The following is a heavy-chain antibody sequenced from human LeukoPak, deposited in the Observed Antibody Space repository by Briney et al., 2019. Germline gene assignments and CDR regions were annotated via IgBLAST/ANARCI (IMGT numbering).Heavy chain of an antibody. D-gene: IGHD3-22*01. Sequence: GGSLRLSCAASGFTFSSYGMHWVRQAPGKGREWVAVIWYDGSNKYYADSVKGRFTISRDNSKNTLYLQMNSLRAEDTAVYYCAKDVSGYWPNWFDPWGQGTLVTVSS. CDR1: GFTFSSYG. V-gene: IGHV3-33*06. J-gene: IGHJ5*02. CDR2: IWYDGSNK. CDR3: AKDVSGYWPNWFDP.